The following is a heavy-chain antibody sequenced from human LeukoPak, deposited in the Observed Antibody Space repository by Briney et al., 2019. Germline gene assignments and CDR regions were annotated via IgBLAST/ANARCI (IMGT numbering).Heavy chain of an antibody. CDR2: ISSSSSYT. CDR3: ARVITGTTWAPDY. V-gene: IGHV3-11*06. Sequence: GGSLRLSCAASGFTFSDYYMSWIRQPPGKGLEWVSYISSSSSYTNYADSVKGRFTISRDSAKSSVYLQMNSLRAEDTAVYHCARVITGTTWAPDYWGQGTLVTVSS. CDR1: GFTFSDYY. D-gene: IGHD1-20*01. J-gene: IGHJ4*02.